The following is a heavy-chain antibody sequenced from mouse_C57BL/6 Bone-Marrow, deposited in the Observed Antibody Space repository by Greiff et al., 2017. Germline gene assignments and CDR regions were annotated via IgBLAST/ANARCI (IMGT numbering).Heavy chain of an antibody. V-gene: IGHV1-80*01. CDR3: ARPLYYGNYGAWFAY. J-gene: IGHJ3*01. CDR2: IYPGDGDT. Sequence: QVQLQQSGAELVKPGASVKISCKASGYAFSSYWMNWVKQRPGKGLEWIGQIYPGDGDTNYNGKFKGKATLTADKSSSTAYMQRSRLTSEDSAVYFCARPLYYGNYGAWFAYWGQGTLVTVSA. CDR1: GYAFSSYW. D-gene: IGHD2-1*01.